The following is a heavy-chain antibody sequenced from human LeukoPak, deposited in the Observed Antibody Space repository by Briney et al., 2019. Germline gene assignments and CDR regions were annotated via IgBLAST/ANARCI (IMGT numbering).Heavy chain of an antibody. J-gene: IGHJ4*01. V-gene: IGHV3-20*04. D-gene: IGHD5-12*01. CDR1: GFTFEDYG. Sequence: GGSLRLSCAASGFTFEDYGLSWVRQGPGKGLEWVSGINWNGGSTGYADSVKGRFTISRDNSKNTLYLQMNSLRAEDTAVYYCARSFNSGGYDSSPFDYWGHGTLVTVSS. CDR3: ARSFNSGGYDSSPFDY. CDR2: INWNGGST.